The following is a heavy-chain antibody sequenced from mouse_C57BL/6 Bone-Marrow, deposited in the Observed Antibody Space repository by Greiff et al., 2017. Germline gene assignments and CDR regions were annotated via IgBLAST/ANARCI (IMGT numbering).Heavy chain of an antibody. CDR3: ARARDYYGSSYAMDY. V-gene: IGHV14-3*01. D-gene: IGHD1-1*01. J-gene: IGHJ4*01. Sequence: EVQLQQSGAELVRPGASVKLSCTASGFNIKDDYMHWVKQRPEQGLEWIGRIDPANGNTKYAPKFQGKATITADTSSNTAYLQLSSLTSEDTAIYYCARARDYYGSSYAMDYWGQGTSVTVSS. CDR1: GFNIKDDY. CDR2: IDPANGNT.